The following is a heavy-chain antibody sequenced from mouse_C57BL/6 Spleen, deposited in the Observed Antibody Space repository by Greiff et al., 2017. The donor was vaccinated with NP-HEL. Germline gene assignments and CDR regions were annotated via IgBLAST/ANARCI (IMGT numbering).Heavy chain of an antibody. CDR2: ISSGSSTI. V-gene: IGHV5-17*01. CDR1: GFTFSDYG. CDR3: ARSSYYYGSSPYYCDD. J-gene: IGHJ2*01. Sequence: VQLKESGGGLVKPGGSLKLSCAASGFTFSDYGMHWVRQAPEKGLEWVAYISSGSSTIYYADTVKGRFTISRDNAKNTLFLQMTSLRSEDTAMYYCARSSYYYGSSPYYCDDWGQGTTLTVSS. D-gene: IGHD1-1*01.